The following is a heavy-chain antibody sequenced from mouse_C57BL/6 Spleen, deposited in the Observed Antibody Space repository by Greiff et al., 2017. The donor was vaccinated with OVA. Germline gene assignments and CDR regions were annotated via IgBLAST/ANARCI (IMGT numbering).Heavy chain of an antibody. J-gene: IGHJ2*01. Sequence: VQLQQPGAELVKPGASVKVSCKASGYTFTSYWMPWVKQRPGQGLEWIGRLHPSDSDTNYNQKFKGKATLTVDKSSSTAYMQPSSLTSEDSAVYYCAIDWDGGGYFDYWGQGTTLTVSS. CDR2: LHPSDSDT. CDR3: AIDWDGGGYFDY. D-gene: IGHD4-1*01. V-gene: IGHV1-74*01. CDR1: GYTFTSYW.